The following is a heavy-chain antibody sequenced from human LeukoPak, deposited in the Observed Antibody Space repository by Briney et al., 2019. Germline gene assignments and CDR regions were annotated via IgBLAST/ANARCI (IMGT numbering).Heavy chain of an antibody. CDR2: IYTSGST. CDR1: GLTVSSNY. CDR3: ARVTTSGSYKFDN. V-gene: IGHV3-53*01. J-gene: IGHJ4*02. D-gene: IGHD3-10*01. Sequence: LPGGSLRLSCAASGLTVSSNYMSWVRQAPGKGLEWVSLIYTSGSTYYADSVKGRFTISRDNSKNTLYLQMNSLRAEDTAVYYCARVTTSGSYKFDNRGQGTLVTVSS.